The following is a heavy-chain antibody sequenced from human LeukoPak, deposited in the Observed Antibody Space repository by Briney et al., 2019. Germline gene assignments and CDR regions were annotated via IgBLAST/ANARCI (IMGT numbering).Heavy chain of an antibody. J-gene: IGHJ4*02. CDR3: ARDRSYGAFAS. V-gene: IGHV3-20*04. D-gene: IGHD1-26*01. CDR2: ITWNGGST. Sequence: PGGSLRLSCAASGFTFDDHGMNWVRQAPGKGLEWVSGITWNGGSTGYADSVKGRFTISRDNAKNSLYLQMSSLRAEGTALYYCARDRSYGAFASWGQGTLVTVSS. CDR1: GFTFDDHG.